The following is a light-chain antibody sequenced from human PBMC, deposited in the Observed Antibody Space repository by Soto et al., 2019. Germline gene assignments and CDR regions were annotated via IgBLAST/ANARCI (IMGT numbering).Light chain of an antibody. CDR2: GAS. Sequence: ENVLTQSPGTLSLSPGERATLSCRASQTVSSYLTWYQQRPGQAPRLLIYGASKRATGIPDRFSGSGSGTDFTPNISKLEPEDFAQYYWQQYGTSAIPFGQGTRLEIK. V-gene: IGKV3-20*01. CDR3: QQYGTSAIP. CDR1: QTVSSY. J-gene: IGKJ5*01.